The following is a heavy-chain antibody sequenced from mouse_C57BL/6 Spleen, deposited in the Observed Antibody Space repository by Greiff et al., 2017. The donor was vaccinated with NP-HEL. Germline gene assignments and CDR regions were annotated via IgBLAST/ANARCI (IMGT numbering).Heavy chain of an antibody. CDR3: ATSTGAYAMDY. CDR2: INPNNGGT. Sequence: EVQLQQSGPELVKPGASVKISCKASGYTFTDYYMNWVKQSHGKSLEWIGDINPNNGGTSYNQKFKGKATLTVDKSSSTAYMELRSLTSEDSAVYYCATSTGAYAMDYWGQGTSVTVSS. J-gene: IGHJ4*01. V-gene: IGHV1-26*01. CDR1: GYTFTDYY.